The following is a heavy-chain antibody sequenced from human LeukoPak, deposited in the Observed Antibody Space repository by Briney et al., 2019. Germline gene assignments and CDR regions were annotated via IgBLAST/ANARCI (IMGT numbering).Heavy chain of an antibody. Sequence: GGSLRLSCAASGFTFSSYSMNWVRQAPGKGLEWVSSISSSSSCIYYADSVKGRFTISRDNAKNSLYLQMNSLRAEDTAVYYCARSASISFFDYWGQGTLVTVSS. J-gene: IGHJ4*02. D-gene: IGHD2-2*01. CDR1: GFTFSSYS. CDR3: ARSASISFFDY. CDR2: ISSSSSCI. V-gene: IGHV3-21*01.